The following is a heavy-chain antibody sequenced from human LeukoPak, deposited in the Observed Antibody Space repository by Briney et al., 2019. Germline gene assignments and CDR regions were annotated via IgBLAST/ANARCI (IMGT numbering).Heavy chain of an antibody. D-gene: IGHD2-2*01. Sequence: PGGSLRLSCAASGFTFSSYAMSWVRQAPGKGLEWVSAISGSGGGTYYADSVKGRFTISRDNSKNTLYLQMNSLRAEDTAVYYCAKDRPPPDIVVVPAAMVGGDYYYYYGMDVWGQGTTVTVSS. CDR1: GFTFSSYA. CDR2: ISGSGGGT. V-gene: IGHV3-23*01. CDR3: AKDRPPPDIVVVPAAMVGGDYYYYYGMDV. J-gene: IGHJ6*02.